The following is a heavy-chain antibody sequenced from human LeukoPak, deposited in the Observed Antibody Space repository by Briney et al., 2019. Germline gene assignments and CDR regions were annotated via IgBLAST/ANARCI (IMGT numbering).Heavy chain of an antibody. V-gene: IGHV4-59*01. J-gene: IGHJ6*03. D-gene: IGHD4-11*01. Sequence: PSETLSLTCTVSGGSISSYYWSWIRRPPGKGLEWIGYIYYSGSTNYNPSLKSRVTISVDTSKNQFSLKLSSVTAADTAVYYCAREGSYSYYYYMDVWGKGTTVTVSS. CDR2: IYYSGST. CDR3: AREGSYSYYYYMDV. CDR1: GGSISSYY.